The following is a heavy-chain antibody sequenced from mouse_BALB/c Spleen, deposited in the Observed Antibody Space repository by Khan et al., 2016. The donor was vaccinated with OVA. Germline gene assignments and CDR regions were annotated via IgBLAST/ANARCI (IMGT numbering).Heavy chain of an antibody. CDR3: TRRNWDVAWFAY. CDR2: IYPGNTDT. J-gene: IGHJ3*01. V-gene: IGHV1-5*01. D-gene: IGHD4-1*01. Sequence: VQLQQSGTVLARPGASVKMSCKASGYTFTSYWMHWVKQRPGQGLEWIGDIYPGNTDTNYNQKLKGKAKLTAVTSTSTAYMVLSSLTNEESAVYYGTRRNWDVAWFAYWGKGTVVTVSA. CDR1: GYTFTSYW.